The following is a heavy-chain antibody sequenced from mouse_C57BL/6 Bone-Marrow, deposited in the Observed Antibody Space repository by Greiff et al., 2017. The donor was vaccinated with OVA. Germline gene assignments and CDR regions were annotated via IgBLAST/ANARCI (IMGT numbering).Heavy chain of an antibody. Sequence: VQLQQSGPELVKPGASVKIPCKASGYTFTDYNMDWVKQSHGKSLEWIGDINPNNGGTIYNQKFKGKATLTVDTSSSTAYMELRSLTSEDTAVYYCARGGNPLLLDYWGKGTTLTVSS. J-gene: IGHJ2*01. D-gene: IGHD2-10*01. CDR2: INPNNGGT. CDR3: ARGGNPLLLDY. V-gene: IGHV1-18*01. CDR1: GYTFTDYN.